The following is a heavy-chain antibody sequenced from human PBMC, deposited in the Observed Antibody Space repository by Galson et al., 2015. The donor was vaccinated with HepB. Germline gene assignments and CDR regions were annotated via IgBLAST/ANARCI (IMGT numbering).Heavy chain of an antibody. Sequence: SLRLSCAASGFTVSSTYMSWVRQGPGKGLEWVSVIYSGGSTYYADSVKGRFTISRDNSKNTLHLQMNSLRVEDTAVYYCARAPDYSAYALDIWGQGTMVTVSS. J-gene: IGHJ3*02. CDR3: ARAPDYSAYALDI. D-gene: IGHD4-17*01. V-gene: IGHV3-53*05. CDR1: GFTVSSTY. CDR2: IYSGGST.